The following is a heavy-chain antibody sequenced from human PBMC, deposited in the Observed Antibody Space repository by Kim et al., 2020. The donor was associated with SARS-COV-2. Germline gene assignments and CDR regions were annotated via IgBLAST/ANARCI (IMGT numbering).Heavy chain of an antibody. CDR1: GYTFTSYD. CDR3: AIRACSGGSCYGIFDY. Sequence: ASVKVSCKASGYTFTSYDINWVRQATGQGLEWMGWMNPNSGNTGYAQKFQGRVTMTRNTSISTAYMELSSLRSEDTAVYYCAIRACSGGSCYGIFDYWGQGTLVTVSS. V-gene: IGHV1-8*01. J-gene: IGHJ4*02. D-gene: IGHD2-15*01. CDR2: MNPNSGNT.